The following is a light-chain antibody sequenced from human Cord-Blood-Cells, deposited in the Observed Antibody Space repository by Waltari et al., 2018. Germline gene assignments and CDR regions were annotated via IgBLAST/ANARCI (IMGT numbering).Light chain of an antibody. J-gene: IGLJ3*02. Sequence: FMLTQPHSVSESPGTTVTISCTRSSGSIASNYVQWYQQRPGSSPTTVIYEDNQRPSGVPDRFSGSIDSSSISASLTSSGLKTEDEADYYCQSYDSSNSWVFGGGTKLTVL. CDR3: QSYDSSNSWV. CDR2: EDN. V-gene: IGLV6-57*01. CDR1: SGSIASNY.